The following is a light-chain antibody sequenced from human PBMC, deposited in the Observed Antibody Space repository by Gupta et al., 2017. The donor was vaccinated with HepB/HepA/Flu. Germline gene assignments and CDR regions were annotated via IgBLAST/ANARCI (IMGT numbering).Light chain of an antibody. J-gene: IGLJ2*01. CDR2: EVT. CDR1: SNDVGAYNF. V-gene: IGLV2-23*02. CDR3: CSYVGSSTVV. Sequence: QSALTQPASVSGSPGQAITISCTGTSNDVGAYNFVSWYQHQPDKAPELMIYEVTKRPSGVSNRFSGSKSGNTASLTISGLQPEDEADYYCCSYVGSSTVVFGGGTKLTVL.